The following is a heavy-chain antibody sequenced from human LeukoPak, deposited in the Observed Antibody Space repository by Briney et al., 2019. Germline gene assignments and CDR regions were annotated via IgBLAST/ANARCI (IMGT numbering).Heavy chain of an antibody. CDR2: INQDGSEK. CDR3: TRDVREAYDI. D-gene: IGHD3-16*01. CDR1: GFRFGGFW. J-gene: IGHJ3*02. V-gene: IGHV3-7*01. Sequence: PGGSLRLSCEASGFRFGGFWMNWVRQAPGKGPERVANINQDGSEKLYVDSVKGRFTISRDNAKNSLYLQMNSLRVEDTAVYYCTRDVREAYDIWGHGTMVTASS.